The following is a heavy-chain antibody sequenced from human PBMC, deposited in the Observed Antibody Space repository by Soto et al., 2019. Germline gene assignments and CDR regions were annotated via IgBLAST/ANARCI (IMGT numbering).Heavy chain of an antibody. J-gene: IGHJ4*02. D-gene: IGHD3-16*01. CDR3: ASHSHAFLHYFDY. CDR2: FFYSGTT. CDR1: GGSISSNY. Sequence: QVQLQESGPGLVKPSETLSLTCTVSGGSISSNYWSWIRQTPGKGLEWIGDFFYSGTTTYNPSLKSRVIISADTSKNQLALKVNSVTAADTAMYYCASHSHAFLHYFDYWGQGIRVTVSS. V-gene: IGHV4-59*01.